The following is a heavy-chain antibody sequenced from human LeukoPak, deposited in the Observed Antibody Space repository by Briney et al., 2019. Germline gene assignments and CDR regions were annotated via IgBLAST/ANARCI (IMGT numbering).Heavy chain of an antibody. CDR2: TYYRSQWYN. CDR3: ARDQYCSSFACSFDY. D-gene: IGHD2-2*01. V-gene: IGHV6-1*01. J-gene: IGHJ4*02. CDR1: GDSVSSNSAA. Sequence: KQSQTLSLTCAISGDSVSSNSAAWNWIRQSSSRGLEWLGRTYYRSQWYNEYAASVRGRITINPDTSKNQFSLQLNSVTPEDTAVYYCARDQYCSSFACSFDYWGQGTLVTVSS.